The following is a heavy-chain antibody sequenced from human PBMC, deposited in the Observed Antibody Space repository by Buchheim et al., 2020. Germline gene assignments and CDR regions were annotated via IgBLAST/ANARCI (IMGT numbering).Heavy chain of an antibody. V-gene: IGHV3-30*03. CDR3: ARAPPRTPTEYFQH. Sequence: QVQLVESGGGVVQPGRSLRLSCVASGFSFSSFGMHWVRQAPGKGLEWVAVIPYDGSNKYYADSVTGRFTISRDNSKNTLYLQMNSLRAEDTAVYYCARAPPRTPTEYFQHWGQGTL. CDR2: IPYDGSNK. CDR1: GFSFSSFG. J-gene: IGHJ1*01.